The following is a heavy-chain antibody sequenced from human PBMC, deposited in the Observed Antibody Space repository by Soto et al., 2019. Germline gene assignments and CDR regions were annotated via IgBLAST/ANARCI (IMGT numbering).Heavy chain of an antibody. Sequence: VSXRLSCVASGFTFSTYAMSWVRQAPVKGLDWVSALTPSGGETYYADSVKGRFTISRDNSMNALYLQMNSLRIEDTAVYYCAHPRGYGVFDAYDSWEQVTMFSVS. J-gene: IGHJ3*02. CDR3: AHPRGYGVFDAYDS. V-gene: IGHV3-23*01. CDR1: GFTFSTYA. D-gene: IGHD4-17*01. CDR2: LTPSGGET.